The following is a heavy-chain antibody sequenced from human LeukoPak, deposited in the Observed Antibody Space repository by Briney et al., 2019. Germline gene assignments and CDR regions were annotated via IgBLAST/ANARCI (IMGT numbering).Heavy chain of an antibody. CDR3: ARVGIAVAGDYYYGMDV. Sequence: KPSETLSLTCAVSGGSISSGGYSWRWIRQPPGKGLEWIGYIYHSGSTYYNPSLKSRVTISVDRSKNQFSLKLSSVTAADTAVYYCARVGIAVAGDYYYGMDVWGQGTTVTVSS. J-gene: IGHJ6*02. CDR1: GGSISSGGYS. D-gene: IGHD6-19*01. CDR2: IYHSGST. V-gene: IGHV4-30-2*01.